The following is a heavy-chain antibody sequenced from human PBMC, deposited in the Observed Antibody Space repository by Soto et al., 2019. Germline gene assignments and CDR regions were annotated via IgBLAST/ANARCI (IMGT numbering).Heavy chain of an antibody. D-gene: IGHD1-7*01. CDR2: IYYSGST. V-gene: IGHV4-39*01. CDR1: GDSISSSSYS. CDR3: ARRELATFDY. J-gene: IGHJ4*02. Sequence: QLQLQESGPGLVKPSETLSLTCTVSGDSISSSSYSWGWIRQPPGKGLEWIGAIYYSGSTYYNPSLKIRIPISIDTSKNQFSLKLRSVTAADTAVYYCARRELATFDYWGQGSLGTVSS.